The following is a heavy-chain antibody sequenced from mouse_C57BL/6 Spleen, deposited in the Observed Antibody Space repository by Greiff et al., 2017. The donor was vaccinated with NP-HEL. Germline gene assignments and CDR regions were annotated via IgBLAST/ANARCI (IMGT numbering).Heavy chain of an antibody. Sequence: VQRVESGPELVKPGASVKISCKASGYAFSSSWMNWVKQRPGKGLEWIGRIYPGDGDTNYNGKFKGKATLTADKSSSTAYMQLSSLTSEDSAVYFCARSSYYSNYGYAMDYWGQGTSVTVSS. CDR1: GYAFSSSW. CDR2: IYPGDGDT. D-gene: IGHD2-5*01. V-gene: IGHV1-82*01. J-gene: IGHJ4*01. CDR3: ARSSYYSNYGYAMDY.